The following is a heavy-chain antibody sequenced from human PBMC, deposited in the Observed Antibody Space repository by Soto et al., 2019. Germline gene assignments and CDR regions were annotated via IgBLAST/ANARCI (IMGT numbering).Heavy chain of an antibody. V-gene: IGHV5-51*01. CDR1: GYSFADFW. Sequence: GESLKISCKAYGYSFADFWIGWVRQMPGRGLEWMGLIYPDDSDTRYSPSFQGQVTISADKPISTAYLQWRSLKASDTAIYYCVRVYIEDNGGTDSRGQGPLVTVPS. J-gene: IGHJ4*02. CDR3: VRVYIEDNGGTDS. CDR2: IYPDDSDT. D-gene: IGHD2-8*01.